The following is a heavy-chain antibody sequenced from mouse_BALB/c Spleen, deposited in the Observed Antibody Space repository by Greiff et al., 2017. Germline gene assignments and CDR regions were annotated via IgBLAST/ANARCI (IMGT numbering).Heavy chain of an antibody. D-gene: IGHD2-4*01. CDR1: GFNIKDYY. Sequence: EVQVVESGAELVRSGASVKLSCTASGFNIKDYYMHWVKQRPEQGLEWIGWIDPENGDTEYAPKFQGKATMTADTSSNTAYLQLSSLTSEDTAVYYCNAYDYDEGTGDYWGQGTTLTVSS. CDR3: NAYDYDEGTGDY. V-gene: IGHV14-4*02. J-gene: IGHJ2*01. CDR2: IDPENGDT.